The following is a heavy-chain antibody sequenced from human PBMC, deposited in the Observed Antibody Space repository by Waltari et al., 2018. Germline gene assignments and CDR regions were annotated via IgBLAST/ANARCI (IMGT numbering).Heavy chain of an antibody. CDR1: GYPFFGYF. Sequence: LVQSGTVEKKPGTSVKVSCEASGYPFFGYFIHWVRQAPVQGLEWMGCINPNSGESNYAQKFQGRVTMTRDTSTSTAFMEVSSLTSDDTAVYYCARDRSRKNFDFWGQGTPVIVSS. J-gene: IGHJ4*02. CDR2: INPNSGES. V-gene: IGHV1-2*02. CDR3: ARDRSRKNFDF.